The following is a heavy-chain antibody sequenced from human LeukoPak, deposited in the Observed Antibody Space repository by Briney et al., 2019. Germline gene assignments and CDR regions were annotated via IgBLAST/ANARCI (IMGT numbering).Heavy chain of an antibody. CDR3: ARAGFYASVNQSYYYYYMDV. J-gene: IGHJ6*03. CDR1: GGSIGSYY. V-gene: IGHV4-59*01. D-gene: IGHD2/OR15-2a*01. Sequence: SETLFLTCTVSGGSIGSYYWSWVRQPPGKGLEWIGYIHYSGSTNYNPFLKSRVTTSIDTSKNEFSLKVTSATAADAAVYYCARAGFYASVNQSYYYYYMDVWGTGTTVTVSS. CDR2: IHYSGST.